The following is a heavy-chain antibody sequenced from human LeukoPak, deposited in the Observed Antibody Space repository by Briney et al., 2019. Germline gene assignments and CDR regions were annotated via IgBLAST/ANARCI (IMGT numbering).Heavy chain of an antibody. CDR3: TPLGPLAY. CDR2: ISGDGLGT. V-gene: IGHV3-43*02. J-gene: IGHJ4*02. CDR1: GFTFDDHV. Sequence: GGSVRLSCAAYGFTFDDHVLHWVRQAPGKGLEWVSLISGDGLGTYYADSMKGRFTISRAKSKNSLYLRINSLRTEAISFYFCTPLGPLAYWGQGVLVTVS. D-gene: IGHD7-27*01.